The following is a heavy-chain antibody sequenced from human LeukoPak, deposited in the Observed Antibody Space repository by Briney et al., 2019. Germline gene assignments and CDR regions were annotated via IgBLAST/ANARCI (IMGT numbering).Heavy chain of an antibody. V-gene: IGHV4-59*08. J-gene: IGHJ1*01. D-gene: IGHD1-26*01. Sequence: SETLSLTCTVSGCSISSYYWSCIRQPPGKEPEWIGYIYYSGSTRYNPSLKSRVTISVDTSKNQISLKLGSVTAADTAVYYCARHDVAGATTDYFQHWGQGTLVTVSS. CDR2: IYYSGST. CDR3: ARHDVAGATTDYFQH. CDR1: GCSISSYY.